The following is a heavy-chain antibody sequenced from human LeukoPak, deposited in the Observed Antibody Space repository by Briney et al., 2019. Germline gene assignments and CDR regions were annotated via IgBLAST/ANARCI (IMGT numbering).Heavy chain of an antibody. D-gene: IGHD3-16*01. CDR1: GFTFSNYV. V-gene: IGHV3-21*01. CDR3: VRENDQGFDY. J-gene: IGHJ4*02. CDR2: FGTRSSSI. Sequence: GGSLRLSCAASGFTFSNYVMNWVRQAPGKGLEWVSSFGTRSSSIYYAHSETGRFIVSRDNAKNSLFLQMNSLRAEDTAVYYCVRENDQGFDYWGQGTLVTVSS.